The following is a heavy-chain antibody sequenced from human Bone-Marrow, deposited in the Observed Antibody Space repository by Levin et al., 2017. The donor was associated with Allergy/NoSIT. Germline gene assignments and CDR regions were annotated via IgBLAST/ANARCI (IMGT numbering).Heavy chain of an antibody. J-gene: IGHJ4*02. V-gene: IGHV3-64D*08. Sequence: GGSLRLSCSASGFTFSTHAMHWVRQAPGKGLEFVSGINDNGGTTHYADSVKGRFTISRDSSKNTLYLQMNSLRPEDTAVYCCVKDRSGAYAFDSWGQGTLVTVSS. CDR1: GFTFSTHA. CDR2: INDNGGTT. CDR3: VKDRSGAYAFDS. D-gene: IGHD3-3*01.